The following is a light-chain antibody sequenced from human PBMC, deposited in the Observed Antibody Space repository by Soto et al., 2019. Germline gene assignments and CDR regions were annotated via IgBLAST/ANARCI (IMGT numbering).Light chain of an antibody. Sequence: QSALIQPASVSGSPGQSITISCTGTSSDVGAYNHVSWYQQHPGKAPKLMIYDVSNRPSGVSNRFSGSKSGNTASLTISGLQAEDEADYHCSSYTSTNTPVFGGGTKVTVL. CDR3: SSYTSTNTPV. CDR1: SSDVGAYNH. V-gene: IGLV2-14*01. CDR2: DVS. J-gene: IGLJ2*01.